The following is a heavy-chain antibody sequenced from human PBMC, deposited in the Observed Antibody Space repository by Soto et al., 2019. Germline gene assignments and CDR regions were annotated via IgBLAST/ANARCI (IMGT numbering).Heavy chain of an antibody. Sequence: PGESLKISCKGSGYSFTSYWIGWVRQMPGKGLEWMGIIYPGDSDTRYSPSFQGQVTISADKSISTAYLQWSSLKASDTAMYYCARPYCSSTSCQQGFGYWGQGTLVTVSS. CDR1: GYSFTSYW. V-gene: IGHV5-51*01. D-gene: IGHD2-2*01. CDR2: IYPGDSDT. CDR3: ARPYCSSTSCQQGFGY. J-gene: IGHJ4*02.